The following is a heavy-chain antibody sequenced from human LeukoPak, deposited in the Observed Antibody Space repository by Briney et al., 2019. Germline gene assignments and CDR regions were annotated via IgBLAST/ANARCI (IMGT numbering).Heavy chain of an antibody. D-gene: IGHD3-10*02. Sequence: GGSLRLSCAASGLTLSRYGMHWVRQAPGKGLEWVAVISYDGSSKNYADSVKDRFTISRDNSENTLYLQMSSLRAEDTAVYYCAGVPNVREGKWFDPWGQGTLVTVSS. CDR3: AGVPNVREGKWFDP. CDR2: ISYDGSSK. V-gene: IGHV3-30*03. J-gene: IGHJ5*02. CDR1: GLTLSRYG.